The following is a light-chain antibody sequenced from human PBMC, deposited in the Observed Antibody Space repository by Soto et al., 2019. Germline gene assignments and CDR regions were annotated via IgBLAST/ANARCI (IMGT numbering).Light chain of an antibody. J-gene: IGKJ4*01. V-gene: IGKV1-27*01. Sequence: DVQMTQAPSSLSASVGDRVTITCRASQGISNYLAWYQQKPGKVPKLLIYAASILQSGVPSRFSGSGSGTDFTLTISSVQTEDGATYYCQKDNSAPRTFGGGTKVEIK. CDR1: QGISNY. CDR3: QKDNSAPRT. CDR2: AAS.